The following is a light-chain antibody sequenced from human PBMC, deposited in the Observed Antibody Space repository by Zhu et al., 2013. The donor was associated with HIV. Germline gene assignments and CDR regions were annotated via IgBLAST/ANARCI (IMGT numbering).Light chain of an antibody. CDR1: QRISTF. J-gene: IGKJ1*01. V-gene: IGKV1-9*01. Sequence: DIQLTQSPSFLSASVGDRVTITCRASQRISTFLAWYQQKPGKAPQLLIYGASTLEGGVPSRFSGSGSGAEFTLTISSLQPEDFATYYCQQYNSYLWTFGQGTKVEIK. CDR2: GAS. CDR3: QQYNSYLWT.